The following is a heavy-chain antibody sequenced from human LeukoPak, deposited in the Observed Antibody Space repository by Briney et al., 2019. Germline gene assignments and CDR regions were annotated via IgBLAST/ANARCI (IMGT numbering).Heavy chain of an antibody. CDR1: GGSISSYY. V-gene: IGHV4-59*04. Sequence: SETLSLTCTVSGGSISSYYWSWIRQPPGKGLEWIGSIYYSGSTYYNPSLKSRVTMSVDTSNNEFSLKLNSVTAADTAVYYCARTYDSPGYYSPDYYYMDVWGKGTTVTISS. CDR2: IYYSGST. J-gene: IGHJ6*03. CDR3: ARTYDSPGYYSPDYYYMDV. D-gene: IGHD3-22*01.